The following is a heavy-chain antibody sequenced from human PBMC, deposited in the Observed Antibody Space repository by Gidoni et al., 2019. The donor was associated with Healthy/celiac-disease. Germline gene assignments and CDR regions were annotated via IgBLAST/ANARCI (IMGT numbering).Heavy chain of an antibody. CDR2: IYPGDSDT. Sequence: EVQLVQAGAEVKKPGESLKIACKGSGYSFTSYWIGWVRQMPGNGLDWTGIIYPGDSDTRYSPSFQGQVTISADKSISPASLQWSILKASDTAMYYCARRYSNYLNGMDVWAQGTTVTVSS. V-gene: IGHV5-51*03. CDR1: GYSFTSYW. CDR3: ARRYSNYLNGMDV. D-gene: IGHD4-4*01. J-gene: IGHJ6*02.